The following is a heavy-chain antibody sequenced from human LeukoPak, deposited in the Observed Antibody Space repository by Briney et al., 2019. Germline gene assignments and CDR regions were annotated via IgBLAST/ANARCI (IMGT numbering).Heavy chain of an antibody. D-gene: IGHD6-13*01. CDR2: IYYSGST. Sequence: PSETLSLTCTVSGGSISSYYSSWIRQPPGKGLEWIGYIYYSGSTNYNPSLKSRVTISVDTSKNQFSLKLSSVTAADTAVYYCARGYSSSWYYFDYWGRGTLVTVSS. CDR3: ARGYSSSWYYFDY. J-gene: IGHJ4*02. V-gene: IGHV4-59*01. CDR1: GGSISSYY.